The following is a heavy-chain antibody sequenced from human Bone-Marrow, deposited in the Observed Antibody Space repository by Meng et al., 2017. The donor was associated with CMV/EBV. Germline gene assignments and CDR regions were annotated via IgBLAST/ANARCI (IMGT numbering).Heavy chain of an antibody. D-gene: IGHD6-6*01. Sequence: ASVKVSCKASGYTFTGYGISWVRQAPGQGLEWMGWINAYNGDTNYAQRLQGRVTMTPDTSTTTAYMELRSLRSDDTDVYYCARDRYSSSSGRAFDIWGQGTMVTVSS. V-gene: IGHV1-18*01. CDR2: INAYNGDT. CDR3: ARDRYSSSSGRAFDI. J-gene: IGHJ3*02. CDR1: GYTFTGYG.